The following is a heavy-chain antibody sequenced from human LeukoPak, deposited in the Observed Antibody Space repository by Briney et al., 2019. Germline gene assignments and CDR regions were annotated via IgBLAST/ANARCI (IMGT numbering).Heavy chain of an antibody. V-gene: IGHV3-23*01. CDR2: FSGSSSST. CDR3: AKRAGTGTQHFDY. D-gene: IGHD1-1*01. Sequence: PGGSLRLSCAASGFTFSNYAMSWVRQAPGRGLEWVSTFSGSSSSTYYAASVKGRFTISRDNSKNTLYLQMNSLRAGDTAVYYCAKRAGTGTQHFDYWGQGALVTVSS. CDR1: GFTFSNYA. J-gene: IGHJ4*02.